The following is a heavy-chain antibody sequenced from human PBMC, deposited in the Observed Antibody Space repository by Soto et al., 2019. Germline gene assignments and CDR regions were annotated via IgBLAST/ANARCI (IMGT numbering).Heavy chain of an antibody. Sequence: QVQLQESGPGLVKPSQTLSLTCTVSGGSISSGTYHWSWIRQHPGKGLEWIGYIYYSGSTYCNPSLKSRVTISVDTSKNQFSLRLSSVTAADTAVYYCAREMNYYDSSGDSYFDYWGQGTLVTVSS. J-gene: IGHJ4*02. V-gene: IGHV4-31*03. CDR2: IYYSGST. CDR1: GGSISSGTYH. CDR3: AREMNYYDSSGDSYFDY. D-gene: IGHD3-22*01.